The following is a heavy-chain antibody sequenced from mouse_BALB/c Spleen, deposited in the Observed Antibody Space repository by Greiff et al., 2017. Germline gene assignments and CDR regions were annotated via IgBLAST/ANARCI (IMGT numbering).Heavy chain of an antibody. CDR1: GYSITSGYY. CDR2: ISYDGSN. J-gene: IGHJ1*01. Sequence: DVKLQESGPGLVKPSQSLSLTCSVTGYSITSGYYWNWIRQFPGNKLEWMGYISYDGSNNYNPSLKNRISITRDTSKNQFFLKLNSVTTEDTATYYCARRVVGYFDVWGAGTTVTVSS. V-gene: IGHV3-6*02. D-gene: IGHD1-1*01. CDR3: ARRVVGYFDV.